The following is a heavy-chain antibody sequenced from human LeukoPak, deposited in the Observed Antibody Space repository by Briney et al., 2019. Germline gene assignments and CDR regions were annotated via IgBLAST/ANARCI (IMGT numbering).Heavy chain of an antibody. CDR1: RFIFSSYA. CDR2: ISGSGSDT. D-gene: IGHD2-2*01. V-gene: IGHV3-23*01. CDR3: AEVNCSSTSCYFDAFDI. J-gene: IGHJ3*02. Sequence: PGGSLRLSCAASRFIFSSYAMNWVRQAPGKGLEWVSTISGSGSDTYYADSVKGRFTISRDNSKNTLYLQMNSLRAEDTAVYYCAEVNCSSTSCYFDAFDIWGQGTMVTVSS.